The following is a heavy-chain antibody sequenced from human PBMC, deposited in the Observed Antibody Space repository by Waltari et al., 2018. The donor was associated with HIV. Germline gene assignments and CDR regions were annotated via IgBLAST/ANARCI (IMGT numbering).Heavy chain of an antibody. Sequence: QVQLQESGPGLVKPSGTLSLTCAVSGGTISSRNWWSWIRQSPGKGLEWLGEIYHTGSVNYNASLKSLVTMSVDKSKNHFSLNLKSVTAADTAVYYCARFPLATGTFWFDPWGPGVLVTVSS. CDR3: ARFPLATGTFWFDP. J-gene: IGHJ5*02. D-gene: IGHD1-1*01. CDR1: GGTISSRNW. CDR2: IYHTGSV. V-gene: IGHV4-4*02.